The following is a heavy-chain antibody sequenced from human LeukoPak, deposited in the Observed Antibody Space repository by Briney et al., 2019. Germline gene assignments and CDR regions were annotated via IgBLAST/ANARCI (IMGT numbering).Heavy chain of an antibody. J-gene: IGHJ4*02. Sequence: PGGSLRLSCAASGFTFDDYAMHWVRQAPGKGLEWVSAISGSGGSTNYADSVKGRVTVSRDNSKSTLYLQMNSLRAEDTAVYYCAKSSYYDSSGYYREYYFDYWGQGTLVTVSS. CDR2: ISGSGGST. D-gene: IGHD3-22*01. CDR1: GFTFDDYA. CDR3: AKSSYYDSSGYYREYYFDY. V-gene: IGHV3-23*01.